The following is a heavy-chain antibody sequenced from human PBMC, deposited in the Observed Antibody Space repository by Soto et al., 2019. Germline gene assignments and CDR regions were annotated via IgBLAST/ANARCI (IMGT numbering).Heavy chain of an antibody. Sequence: TLSLTCTVSGGSISSGDYYCSWIRQPPGKGLEWIGYIYYSGSTYYNPSLESRVTISVDTSKNQFSLKLSSVTAADTAVYYCARVAGYGDPTYYYYGMDVWGQGTTVTVSS. CDR3: ARVAGYGDPTYYYYGMDV. J-gene: IGHJ6*02. D-gene: IGHD4-17*01. V-gene: IGHV4-30-4*01. CDR2: IYYSGST. CDR1: GGSISSGDYY.